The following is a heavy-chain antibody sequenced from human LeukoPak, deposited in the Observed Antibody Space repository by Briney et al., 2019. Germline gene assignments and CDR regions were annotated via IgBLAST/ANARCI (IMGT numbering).Heavy chain of an antibody. J-gene: IGHJ6*02. CDR3: ARSLGYCSSTSCYPHTDYYYGMDV. Sequence: SGESLKISCKGSGYSFTSYWIGWMRQMPGKGLEWMGIIYPGDSDTTYSPSFQGQVTISADKSISTAYLQWSSLKASDTAMYYCARSLGYCSSTSCYPHTDYYYGMDVWGQGTTVTVSS. D-gene: IGHD2-2*01. CDR2: IYPGDSDT. CDR1: GYSFTSYW. V-gene: IGHV5-51*01.